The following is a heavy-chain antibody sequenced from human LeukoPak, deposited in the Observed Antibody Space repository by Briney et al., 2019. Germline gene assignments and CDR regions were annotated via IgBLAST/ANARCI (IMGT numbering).Heavy chain of an antibody. D-gene: IGHD1-26*01. Sequence: GGSLRLSRAASGFTFSSYGMHWVRQAPGKGLEWVAVISYDGSNKYYADSVKGRFTISRDNSKSTLYLQLNSLRAEDTAVYYCARISGSSFWGQGTLVTVSS. CDR1: GFTFSSYG. J-gene: IGHJ4*02. CDR2: ISYDGSNK. CDR3: ARISGSSF. V-gene: IGHV3-30*03.